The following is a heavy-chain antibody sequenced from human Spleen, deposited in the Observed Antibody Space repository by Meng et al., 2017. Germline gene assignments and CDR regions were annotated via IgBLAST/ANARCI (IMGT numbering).Heavy chain of an antibody. Sequence: QVRLQEAGPGLVKPSGTLSLTCAVSGGSISSNNWWSWVRQPPGKGLEWIGEIYHSGSTNYNPSLKSRVTMSVDKSKNQFSLKLSSVTAADTAVYYRASQVFSGLNWFGPWGQGTLVTVSS. CDR1: GGSISSNNW. D-gene: IGHD3-10*01. J-gene: IGHJ5*02. V-gene: IGHV4-4*02. CDR3: ASQVFSGLNWFGP. CDR2: IYHSGST.